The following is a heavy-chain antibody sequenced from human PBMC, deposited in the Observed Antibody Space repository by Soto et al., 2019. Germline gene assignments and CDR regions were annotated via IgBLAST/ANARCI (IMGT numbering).Heavy chain of an antibody. Sequence: PGESLKISCKGSGYNFAGYWIAWVRQMPGKGLELMGIIYPSDSDTRYRPSFQGQVTISADKSISSAYLQWSSLRASDTAMYYCARPYDYGDYGYFDYWGQGTLVTVSS. CDR3: ARPYDYGDYGYFDY. J-gene: IGHJ4*02. D-gene: IGHD4-17*01. CDR2: IYPSDSDT. V-gene: IGHV5-51*01. CDR1: GYNFAGYW.